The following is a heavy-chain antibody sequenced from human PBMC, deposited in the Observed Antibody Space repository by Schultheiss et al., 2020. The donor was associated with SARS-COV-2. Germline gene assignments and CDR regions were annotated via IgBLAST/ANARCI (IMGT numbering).Heavy chain of an antibody. D-gene: IGHD4-17*01. J-gene: IGHJ4*02. Sequence: SETLSLTCTVSGGSISSYYWSWIRQPPGKGLEWIGYIYYSGSTNYNPSLKSRVTMSVDTSKNQFSLKLSSVTAADTAVYYCAGEGGTVTYYWGQVTLVTVSS. V-gene: IGHV4-59*12. CDR2: IYYSGST. CDR1: GGSISSYY. CDR3: AGEGGTVTYY.